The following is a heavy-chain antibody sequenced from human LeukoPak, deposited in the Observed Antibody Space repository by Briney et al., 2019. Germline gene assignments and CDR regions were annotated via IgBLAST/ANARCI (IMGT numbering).Heavy chain of an antibody. CDR1: GFTFRSHA. J-gene: IGHJ4*02. Sequence: GGSLRLSCVGSGFTFRSHAMSWVRQAPEKGLEFVSGIYENGGTTYYADSVKGRFSISRDNSRNTLYLQMDSLRGEDTAVYYCAKDFRIGYSAHFDYWGQGALVTVSS. D-gene: IGHD2-21*01. CDR3: AKDFRIGYSAHFDY. CDR2: IYENGGTT. V-gene: IGHV3-23*01.